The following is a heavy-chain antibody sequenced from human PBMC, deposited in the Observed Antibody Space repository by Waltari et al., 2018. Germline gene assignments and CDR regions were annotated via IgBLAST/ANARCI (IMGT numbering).Heavy chain of an antibody. CDR1: GFTFSSYW. J-gene: IGHJ3*01. V-gene: IGHV3-74*01. CDR3: ASGNSHAFDL. D-gene: IGHD1-7*01. Sequence: EVQLVESGGGLVQPGGSLRVSCTASGFTFSSYWMPWVRQVPGKGLGWVSRINSDGSGTSYADSAKGRFTISRDNAKNTLFLQMNSLRGEDTAVYYCASGNSHAFDLWGQGTMVTVSS. CDR2: INSDGSGT.